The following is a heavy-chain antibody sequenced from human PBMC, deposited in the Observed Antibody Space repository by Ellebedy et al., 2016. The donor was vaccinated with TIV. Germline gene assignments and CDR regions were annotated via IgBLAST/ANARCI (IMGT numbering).Heavy chain of an antibody. V-gene: IGHV3-66*02. D-gene: IGHD4-17*01. CDR3: ARTYGDYYLDY. CDR2: ISSRGDT. Sequence: GGSLRLSCAASGFAVSSNGMSWVRQAPGKGLEWVSGISSRGDTYYADSVKGRFTISRDKSKNTLYLQMNSLRREDTAVYFCARTYGDYYLDYWGQGTLVTVSS. CDR1: GFAVSSNG. J-gene: IGHJ4*02.